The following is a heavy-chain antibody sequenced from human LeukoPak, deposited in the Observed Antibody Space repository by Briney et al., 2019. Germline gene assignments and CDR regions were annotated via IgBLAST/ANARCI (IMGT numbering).Heavy chain of an antibody. V-gene: IGHV3-23*01. CDR3: AKEQDNQLLLSHFDY. J-gene: IGHJ4*02. Sequence: GGSLRLSCTGFIFSNYAVSWVRQAPGKGLEWVSAVSGDGVRTFYADSVKGRFTISRDNSISTLSLQMNSLRAEDTAVYYCAKEQDNQLLLSHFDYWGQGILVTVSS. CDR1: GFIFSNYA. D-gene: IGHD2-2*01. CDR2: VSGDGVRT.